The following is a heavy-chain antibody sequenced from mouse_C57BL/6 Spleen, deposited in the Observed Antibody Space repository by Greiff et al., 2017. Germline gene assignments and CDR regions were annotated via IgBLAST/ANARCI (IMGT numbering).Heavy chain of an antibody. D-gene: IGHD2-5*01. CDR2: SDGGSYT. J-gene: IGHJ1*03. CDR1: GFTFSSYA. Sequence: EVQLVESGGGLVKPGGSLKLSCAASGFTFSSYAISDGGSYTYYPDNVKGRFTISRDNAKNNLYLQMSHLKSEDTAMYYCARGPSTYYSKRDWYFDVWGTGTTVTVSS. V-gene: IGHV5-4*01. CDR3: ARGPSTYYSKRDWYFDV.